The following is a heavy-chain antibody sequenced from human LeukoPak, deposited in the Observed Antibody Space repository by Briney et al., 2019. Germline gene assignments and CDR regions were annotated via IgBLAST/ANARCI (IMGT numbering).Heavy chain of an antibody. CDR3: ARRLVSIDYFDY. J-gene: IGHJ4*02. D-gene: IGHD6-6*01. CDR1: GXSFTSYC. CDR2: IYPGDSDT. Sequence: PGESLKISFKGSGXSFTSYCIGWVRQMPGKGLEWMGIIYPGDSDTRYSPSFQGQVTISADKSLTTAYLQWSSLKASDTAMYYCARRLVSIDYFDYWGQGTLVTVSS. V-gene: IGHV5-51*01.